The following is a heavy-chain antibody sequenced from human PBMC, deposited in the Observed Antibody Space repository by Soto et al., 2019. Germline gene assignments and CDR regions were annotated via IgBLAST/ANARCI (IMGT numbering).Heavy chain of an antibody. CDR2: ISSYTDDK. CDR1: GYTFSSFW. V-gene: IGHV1-18*01. Sequence: GASVKVSGKTTGYTFSSFWASWVRHAPGHGLGWVGWISSYTDDKKYAQKFQGSVTITKDTSTNTAYMELRSLTSDDTGVYYCARDLLRETWQTNYLDLWVQGTPVTVSS. D-gene: IGHD2-15*01. CDR3: ARDLLRETWQTNYLDL. J-gene: IGHJ4*02.